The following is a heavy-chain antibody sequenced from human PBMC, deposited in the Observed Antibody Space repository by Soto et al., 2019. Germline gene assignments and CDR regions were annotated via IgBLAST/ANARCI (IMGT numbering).Heavy chain of an antibody. CDR3: ARAWVKQLVLGYYYYGMDV. V-gene: IGHV4-34*01. Sequence: SETLSLTCAVYGGSFSGYYWSWIRQPPGKGLEWIGEINHSGSTNYNPSLKSRVTISVDTSKNQFSLKLSSVTAADTAVYYCARAWVKQLVLGYYYYGMDVWGQGTTVTVSS. J-gene: IGHJ6*02. D-gene: IGHD6-6*01. CDR1: GGSFSGYY. CDR2: INHSGST.